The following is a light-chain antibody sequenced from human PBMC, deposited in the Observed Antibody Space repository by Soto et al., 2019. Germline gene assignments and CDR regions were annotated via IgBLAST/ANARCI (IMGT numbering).Light chain of an antibody. CDR2: EVS. V-gene: IGLV2-14*01. Sequence: QSALTQPASVSGSPGQSITISCTGTSRDVGAYKFVSWYQQHPGTAPKLIIFEVSNRPSRVSDRFSGSKSGNTASLTISGLQAEDEADYWCCSFTSRSTYVFGTGTKPTVL. CDR1: SRDVGAYKF. J-gene: IGLJ1*01. CDR3: CSFTSRSTYV.